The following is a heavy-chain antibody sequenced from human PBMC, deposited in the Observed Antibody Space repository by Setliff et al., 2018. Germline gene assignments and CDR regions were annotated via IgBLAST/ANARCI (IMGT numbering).Heavy chain of an antibody. CDR3: ARSPFPVDTVMVTTFDS. CDR2: TTPIFTTA. J-gene: IGHJ4*02. Sequence: ASVKVSCKTSRGTFSNYAISWVRQAPGQGLEWMGGTTPIFTTANYAQKFQGRVTITADESTSTAYMELSSLKSEDTTVYYCARSPFPVDTVMVTTFDSWGQGTLVTVSS. CDR1: RGTFSNYA. V-gene: IGHV1-69*13. D-gene: IGHD5-18*01.